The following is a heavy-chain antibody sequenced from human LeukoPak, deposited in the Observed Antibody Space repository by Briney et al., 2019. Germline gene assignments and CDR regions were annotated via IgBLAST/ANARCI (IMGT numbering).Heavy chain of an antibody. CDR1: GFTFSSHT. V-gene: IGHV3-21*01. J-gene: IGHJ3*02. CDR3: ARGPAFRCGDYGPGGVDI. CDR2: ISSGSSYR. Sequence: PGGSLRLSCAASGFTFSSHTMNWVRQAPGMGLEWVSSISSGSSYRYYADSVKGRFTISRDNAKNSLYLQMNSLRAGDTGVYYCARGPAFRCGDYGPGGVDIWGQGTMVTVSS. D-gene: IGHD4-17*01.